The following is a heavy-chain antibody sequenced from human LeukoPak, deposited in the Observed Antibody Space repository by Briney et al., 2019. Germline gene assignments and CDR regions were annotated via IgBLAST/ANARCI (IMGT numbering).Heavy chain of an antibody. CDR1: GFTFSNYA. Sequence: GGTLRLSCAASGFTFSNYAMSWVRQAPGKGLEWISTVNDGGISTDYADSVRGRFTISRDNSKNTLYLQMNSLRAEDTAVYYCASLGAAGGYSYGRNAFDIWGQGTMVTVSS. D-gene: IGHD5-18*01. CDR3: ASLGAAGGYSYGRNAFDI. V-gene: IGHV3-23*01. CDR2: VNDGGIST. J-gene: IGHJ3*02.